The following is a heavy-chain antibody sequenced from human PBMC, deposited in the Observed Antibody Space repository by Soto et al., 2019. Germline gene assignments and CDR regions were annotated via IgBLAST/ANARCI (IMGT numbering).Heavy chain of an antibody. CDR2: IYNSGST. CDR3: ARGSTGYSSSWYRY. D-gene: IGHD6-13*01. V-gene: IGHV4-59*08. J-gene: IGHJ4*02. CDR1: SRYISSYY. Sequence: SDTLSLTCTIRSRYISSYYWRWIRQPPGKGLEWIGYIYNSGSTNYNPSLKSRVTISVDTSKNQFSLNLSSVTAADTAVYYCARGSTGYSSSWYRYWGQGTLVTVS.